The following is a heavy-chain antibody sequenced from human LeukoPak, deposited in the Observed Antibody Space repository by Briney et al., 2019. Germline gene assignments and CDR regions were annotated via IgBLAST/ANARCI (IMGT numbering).Heavy chain of an antibody. V-gene: IGHV1-18*04. CDR3: VRHIKPAGPWDGMDV. J-gene: IGHJ6*02. Sequence: ASVKVSCKASGYTFTSYGISWVRQAPGQGLEWVAWISAYNSNKNSAEKFQGRVTMTIDISTSTAYMELRSLKSDDTAVYYCVRHIKPAGPWDGMDVWGQGTTVIVSS. CDR1: GYTFTSYG. D-gene: IGHD1-26*01. CDR2: ISAYNSNK.